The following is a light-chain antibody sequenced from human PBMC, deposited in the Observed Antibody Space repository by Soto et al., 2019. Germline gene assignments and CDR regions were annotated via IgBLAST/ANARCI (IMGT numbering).Light chain of an antibody. CDR1: QSVSSN. CDR3: QQYHNWPPA. Sequence: EIVMTRSPATLSVSPGERATLSCTASQSVSSNLAWYQQKPGQAPRLLIYGASTRATGIPARFSGSGSGTEFTLTISSLQSEDFAVYYCQQYHNWPPAFGGGTKVEIK. J-gene: IGKJ4*01. V-gene: IGKV3-15*01. CDR2: GAS.